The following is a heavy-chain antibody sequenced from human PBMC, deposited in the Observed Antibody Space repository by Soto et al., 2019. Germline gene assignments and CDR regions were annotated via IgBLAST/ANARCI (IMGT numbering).Heavy chain of an antibody. D-gene: IGHD1-26*01. Sequence: GPGPSNPSETLSLTCAVYGGSFSGHSWTWIRQSPGKGLEWIGYIYYSGSTNYNPSLKSRVTISVDTSKNQFSLKLSSVTAADTAVYYCARGRSYGANWFDPWGQGTLVTSPQ. CDR2: IYYSGST. J-gene: IGHJ5*02. V-gene: IGHV4-59*11. CDR3: ARGRSYGANWFDP. CDR1: GGSFSGHS.